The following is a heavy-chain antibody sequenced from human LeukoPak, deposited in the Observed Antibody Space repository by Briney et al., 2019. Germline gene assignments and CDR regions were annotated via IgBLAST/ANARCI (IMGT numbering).Heavy chain of an antibody. D-gene: IGHD5-18*01. CDR2: ISAYNGNT. J-gene: IGHJ4*02. V-gene: IGHV1-18*04. Sequence: ASVKVSCKASGYTFTGYYMHWVRQAPGQGLEWMGWISAYNGNTNYAQKLQGRVTMTTDTSTSTAYMELRSLRSDDTAVYYCARDQSGYSYGYYYWGQGTLVTVSS. CDR1: GYTFTGYY. CDR3: ARDQSGYSYGYYY.